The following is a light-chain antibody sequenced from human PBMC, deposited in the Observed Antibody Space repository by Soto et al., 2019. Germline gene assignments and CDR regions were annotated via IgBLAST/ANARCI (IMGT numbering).Light chain of an antibody. Sequence: IVMTQTPLSSPVTLGQPASISCRSSQSLIHRNGNTYLTWLHQRPGQPPRLLIHNIFSRFSGVPDRFSGSGAGADFTLRISRVEPEDVGIYYCMQATEFPRTFGQGTKLEIK. J-gene: IGKJ2*02. CDR3: MQATEFPRT. CDR2: NIF. CDR1: QSLIHRNGNTY. V-gene: IGKV2-24*01.